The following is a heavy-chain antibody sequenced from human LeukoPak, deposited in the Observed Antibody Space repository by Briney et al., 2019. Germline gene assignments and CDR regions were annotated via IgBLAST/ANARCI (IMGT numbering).Heavy chain of an antibody. CDR3: ARAYDNGDHFDY. CDR2: ISYDGSNK. V-gene: IGHV3-30-3*01. CDR1: GFTFSSYA. Sequence: PGGSLRLSCAASGFTFSSYAMHWVRQAPGKGLEWVAVISYDGSNKYYADSVKGRFTISRDNSKNTLYLQMNSLRAEDTAVYYCARAYDNGDHFDYWGQGTLVTVSS. D-gene: IGHD4-17*01. J-gene: IGHJ4*02.